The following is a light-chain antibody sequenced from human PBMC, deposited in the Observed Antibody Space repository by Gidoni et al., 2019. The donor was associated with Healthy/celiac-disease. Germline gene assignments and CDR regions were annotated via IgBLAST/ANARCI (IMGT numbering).Light chain of an antibody. CDR3: QQRSNWPPRT. Sequence: EIVLTQSPATLSLSPGERATLSCRASQSVSSYLAWYQQKPGQAPRLLIYDASNRPTGLPARFSGSGSGTDFTLTISSLEPEDFAVYYCQQRSNWPPRTFGGGTKVEIK. V-gene: IGKV3-11*01. J-gene: IGKJ4*01. CDR2: DAS. CDR1: QSVSSY.